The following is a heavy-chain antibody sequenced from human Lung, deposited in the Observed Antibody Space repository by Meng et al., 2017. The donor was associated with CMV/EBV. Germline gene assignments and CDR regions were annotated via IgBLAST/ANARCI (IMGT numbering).Heavy chain of an antibody. CDR2: ISGSGGST. D-gene: IGHD3-22*01. Sequence: LTXAASGFTFSSYAMSWVRQAPGKGLEWVSAISGSGGSTYYADSVKGRFTISRDNSKNTLYLQMNSLRAEDTAVYYCAKSYYDSSGYYYNWGQGTLVTVSS. CDR1: GFTFSSYA. CDR3: AKSYYDSSGYYYN. V-gene: IGHV3-23*01. J-gene: IGHJ4*02.